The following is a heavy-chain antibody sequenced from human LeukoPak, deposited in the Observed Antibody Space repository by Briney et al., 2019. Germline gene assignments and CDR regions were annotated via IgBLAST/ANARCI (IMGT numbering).Heavy chain of an antibody. D-gene: IGHD3-22*01. J-gene: IGHJ4*02. Sequence: PGGSLRLSCAASGFSFTSYAMSWVRQAPGKGLEWVSAISNSGAGTFYADSAKGRFTISRDNSQNTLYLQMDSLRAEDTAVYYCVKAVVAILRGFDYWGQGTLVTVSS. CDR1: GFSFTSYA. CDR2: ISNSGAGT. CDR3: VKAVVAILRGFDY. V-gene: IGHV3-23*01.